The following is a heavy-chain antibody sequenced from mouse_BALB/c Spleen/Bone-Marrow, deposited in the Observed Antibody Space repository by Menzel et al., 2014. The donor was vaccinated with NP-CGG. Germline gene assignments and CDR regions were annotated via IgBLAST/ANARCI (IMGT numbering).Heavy chain of an antibody. D-gene: IGHD1-1*01. Sequence: VQLQQSWAELVKPGASVKLSCTAFGFNIKDTYMHWVKQRPEQGLEWIGRIDPANGNTKYDPKFQGKATITADTSSNTAYLQLSSLTSEDTAVYYCARSYGSSPFDYWGQGTTLTVSS. V-gene: IGHV14-3*02. CDR1: GFNIKDTY. J-gene: IGHJ2*01. CDR2: IDPANGNT. CDR3: ARSYGSSPFDY.